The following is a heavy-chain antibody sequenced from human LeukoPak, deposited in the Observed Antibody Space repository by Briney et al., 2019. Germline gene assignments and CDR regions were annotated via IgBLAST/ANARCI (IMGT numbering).Heavy chain of an antibody. V-gene: IGHV3-23*01. CDR3: AKETNYYDTSGFSLPTGNFDY. J-gene: IGHJ4*02. CDR1: GFTFRSYA. CDR2: ISGSGHST. Sequence: GGSLRLSCAASGFTFRSYAMSWVRQAPGKGLEWVSAISGSGHSTKYADSVKGRFTISRDNSKNTLYLQMNSLRAEDTAVYYCAKETNYYDTSGFSLPTGNFDYWGQGTLVTVSS. D-gene: IGHD3-22*01.